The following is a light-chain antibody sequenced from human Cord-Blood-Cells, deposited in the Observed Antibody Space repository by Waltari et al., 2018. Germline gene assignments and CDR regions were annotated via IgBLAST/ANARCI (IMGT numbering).Light chain of an antibody. CDR2: YVS. Sequence: QSALPQPASVSGSPGQSLTISCTGTSSDVGGYNYVSWYQQHPGKAPKLMIYYVSNRPSGVSNRFSGSKSGNTASLTISGLQAEDEADYYCSSYTSSSTYVFGTGTKVTVL. V-gene: IGLV2-14*03. J-gene: IGLJ1*01. CDR3: SSYTSSSTYV. CDR1: SSDVGGYNY.